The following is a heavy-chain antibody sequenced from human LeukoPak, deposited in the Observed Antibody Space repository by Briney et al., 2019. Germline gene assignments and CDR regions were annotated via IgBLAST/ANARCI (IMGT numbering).Heavy chain of an antibody. CDR3: ASRYHCDSSGYYHH. CDR2: IIGSDVR. CDR1: GFSLNSYE. V-gene: IGHV3-48*03. D-gene: IGHD3-22*01. J-gene: IGHJ5*02. Sequence: PGGALRLSWAASGFSLNSYEMNWVRQAPGGWLEVVSFIIGSDVRYYADSVKGRFTISRDNAKNSLYLQMNSLRAEDTAVYYCASRYHCDSSGYYHHWGKGTMVTVSS.